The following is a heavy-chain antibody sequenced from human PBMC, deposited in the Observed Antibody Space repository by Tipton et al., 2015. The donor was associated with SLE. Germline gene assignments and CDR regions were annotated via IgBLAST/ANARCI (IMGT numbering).Heavy chain of an antibody. CDR1: GGSISSYY. CDR3: ARPGEVGLTHYYYGMDV. Sequence: TLSLTCTVSGGSISSYYWSWIRQPPGKGLEWIGYIYYSGSTNYNPSLKSRVTISVDTSKNQFSLKLSSVTAADTAIYYCARPGEVGLTHYYYGMDVWGQGTTVTVSS. D-gene: IGHD3-10*01. V-gene: IGHV4-59*12. CDR2: IYYSGST. J-gene: IGHJ6*02.